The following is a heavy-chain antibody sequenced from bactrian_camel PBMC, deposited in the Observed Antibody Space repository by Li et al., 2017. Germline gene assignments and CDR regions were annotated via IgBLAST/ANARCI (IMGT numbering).Heavy chain of an antibody. CDR1: GFTFSIYP. CDR3: AADPGCVIDGDYYVTPSSARC. D-gene: IGHD3*01. CDR2: QHKGFGGT. Sequence: DVQLVESGGGLVQPGGSLRLSCAASGFTFSIYPMGWVRQTSGKGLEWVSSQHKGFGGTYYADSVKGRFTISQDNDKNTLYLQMNSLKTEDTAVYYCAADPGCVIDGDYYVTPSSARCWGQGTQVTVS. V-gene: IGHV3S31*01. J-gene: IGHJ4*01.